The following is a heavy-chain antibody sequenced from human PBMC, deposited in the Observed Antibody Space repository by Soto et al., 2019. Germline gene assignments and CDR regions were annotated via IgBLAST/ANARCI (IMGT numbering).Heavy chain of an antibody. CDR1: GGTFSSYA. V-gene: IGHV1-69*13. J-gene: IGHJ4*02. D-gene: IGHD3-16*02. CDR2: IIPIFGTA. CDR3: ASGISYDYVWGSYRPAFLDY. Sequence: GAPVKASCKAPGGTFSSYAISWVRQAPGQGLEWMGGIIPIFGTANYAQKFQGRVTITADESTSTAYMELSSLRSEDTAVYYCASGISYDYVWGSYRPAFLDYWGQGTLVTVSS.